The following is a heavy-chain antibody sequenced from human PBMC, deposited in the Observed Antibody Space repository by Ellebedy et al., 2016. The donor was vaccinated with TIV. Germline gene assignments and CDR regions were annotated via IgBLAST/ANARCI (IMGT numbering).Heavy chain of an antibody. J-gene: IGHJ6*02. D-gene: IGHD3-10*01. V-gene: IGHV3-21*01. CDR2: ISSSSSYI. CDR3: ARQELIWFGEVYGMDV. CDR1: GFTFSSYS. Sequence: GESLKISCAASGFTFSSYSMNWVRQAPGKGMEWVSSISSSSSYIYYADSVKGRFTISRDNAKNSLYLQMNSLRAEDTAVYYCARQELIWFGEVYGMDVWGQGTTVTVSS.